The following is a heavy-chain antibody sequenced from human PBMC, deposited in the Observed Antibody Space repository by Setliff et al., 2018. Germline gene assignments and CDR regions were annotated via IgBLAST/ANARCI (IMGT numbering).Heavy chain of an antibody. D-gene: IGHD3-10*01. Sequence: GESLKISCKGSGYSFTTYWIGWVRQMPGKGLEWMGIIYPGDSITSYSPSFQGQVTISVDKSINTAYLQWSSLRASDTAIYYCARHPYYYGSGTYLDNNNRWFDPWGQGTLVTVSS. CDR1: GYSFTTYW. CDR2: IYPGDSIT. V-gene: IGHV5-51*01. J-gene: IGHJ5*02. CDR3: ARHPYYYGSGTYLDNNNRWFDP.